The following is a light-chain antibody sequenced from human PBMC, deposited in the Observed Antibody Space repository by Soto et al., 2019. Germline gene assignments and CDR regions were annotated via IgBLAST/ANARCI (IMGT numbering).Light chain of an antibody. J-gene: IGKJ4*01. Sequence: DIQMTQFPSSVSASVGDRVTITCRASQGISSWLAWYPQKPGKAPKLLIYAASSLQSGVPSRFSGSGSGTDFTLTISSLQPEDFATYYCQQANSFPLTFGGGTKVDIK. CDR2: AAS. CDR3: QQANSFPLT. CDR1: QGISSW. V-gene: IGKV1-12*01.